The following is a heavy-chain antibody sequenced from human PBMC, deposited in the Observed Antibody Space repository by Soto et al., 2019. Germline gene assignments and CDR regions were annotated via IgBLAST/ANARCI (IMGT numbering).Heavy chain of an antibody. D-gene: IGHD4-17*01. J-gene: IGHJ4*02. CDR1: GFTFSSYA. Sequence: QVQLVESGGGVVQPGRSLRLSCAASGFTFSSYAMHWVRQAPGRGLEWVAVISYDGSNKYYADSVEGRFAISRDKSKNTPHLQMNSLRAEDTAVYFCASAPTTVVTPYYFGYRGQGTLVTVSS. CDR2: ISYDGSNK. V-gene: IGHV3-30*09. CDR3: ASAPTTVVTPYYFGY.